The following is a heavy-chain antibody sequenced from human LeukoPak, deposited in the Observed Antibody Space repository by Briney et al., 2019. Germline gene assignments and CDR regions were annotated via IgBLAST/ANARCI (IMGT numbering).Heavy chain of an antibody. CDR2: IGTAGDT. CDR1: GFTFSSYD. CDR3: LLQMTYGELSDPDF. V-gene: IGHV3-13*01. D-gene: IGHD3-16*02. Sequence: RGSLRLSCAASGFTFSSYDMHWVRQATGKGLEWVSAIGTAGDTYYPGSVKGRFTISRDNSKNTLYLQINSLRAEDTAVYYCLLQMTYGELSDPDFRGQGTLVTVSS. J-gene: IGHJ4*02.